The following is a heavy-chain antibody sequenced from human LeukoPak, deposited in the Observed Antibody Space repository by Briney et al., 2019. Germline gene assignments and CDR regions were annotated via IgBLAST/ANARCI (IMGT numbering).Heavy chain of an antibody. J-gene: IGHJ6*03. Sequence: ASVKVSCKASGYTFTGYYMHWVRQAPGQGLEWMAWINPNSGGTNYAQKFQGRVTMTRDTSISTAYMELSRLRSDDTAVYYCAKTTLRFLEWLSPNYYYYMDVWGKGTTVTVSS. CDR3: AKTTLRFLEWLSPNYYYYMDV. CDR2: INPNSGGT. V-gene: IGHV1-2*02. CDR1: GYTFTGYY. D-gene: IGHD3-3*01.